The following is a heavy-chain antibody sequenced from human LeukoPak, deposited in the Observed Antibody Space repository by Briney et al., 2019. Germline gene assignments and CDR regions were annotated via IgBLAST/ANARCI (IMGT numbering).Heavy chain of an antibody. CDR3: AKDIVGATVFPPSFDY. CDR2: ISYDGSNK. CDR1: GFTFSSYA. V-gene: IGHV3-30*04. Sequence: PGRSLRLSCAASGFTFSSYAMHWVRQAPGKGLEWVAVISYDGSNKYYADSVKGRFTISRDNSKNTLYLQMNSLRAEDTAVYYCAKDIVGATVFPPSFDYWGQGTLVTVSS. J-gene: IGHJ4*02. D-gene: IGHD1-26*01.